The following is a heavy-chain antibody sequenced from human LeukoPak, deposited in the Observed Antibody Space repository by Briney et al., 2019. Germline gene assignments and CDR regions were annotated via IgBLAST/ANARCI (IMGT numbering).Heavy chain of an antibody. CDR2: ISSSGTTI. D-gene: IGHD6-13*01. Sequence: GGSLRLSCAASGFTFSSYSMNWVRQAPGKGLEWVSYISSSGTTIYYADPVKGRFTISRDNAKNSLYLQMNSLRDEDTAVYYCARDMTAAGHYFDYWGQGTLVTVSS. V-gene: IGHV3-48*02. J-gene: IGHJ4*02. CDR1: GFTFSSYS. CDR3: ARDMTAAGHYFDY.